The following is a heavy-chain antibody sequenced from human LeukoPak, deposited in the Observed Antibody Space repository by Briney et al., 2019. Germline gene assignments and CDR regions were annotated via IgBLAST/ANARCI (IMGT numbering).Heavy chain of an antibody. D-gene: IGHD2-2*01. V-gene: IGHV1-8*03. CDR3: ARGPSCSSISCPYYLDV. Sequence: ASVTVSFKAAGYTFTSYDINWVRQANGQGLEWIGWMNPNSGNTGYAQKFQGRVTITRNTSISTAYMELSSLRSEDTALYYCARGPSCSSISCPYYLDVWGKGTTVTVSS. CDR2: MNPNSGNT. J-gene: IGHJ6*03. CDR1: GYTFTSYD.